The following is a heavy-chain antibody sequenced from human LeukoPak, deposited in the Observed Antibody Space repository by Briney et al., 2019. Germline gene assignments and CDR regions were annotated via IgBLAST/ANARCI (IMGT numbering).Heavy chain of an antibody. Sequence: PSETLSLTCTVSGGSISSYYWSWIRQPPGKGLEWIGYIYYSGSTYYNPSLKTRVSISVDTSKNQFSLKLSSVTAADTAVYYCAARYDSTGYFQHWGQGTLVTVSS. CDR3: AARYDSTGYFQH. D-gene: IGHD3-22*01. V-gene: IGHV4-59*06. CDR2: IYYSGST. J-gene: IGHJ1*01. CDR1: GGSISSYY.